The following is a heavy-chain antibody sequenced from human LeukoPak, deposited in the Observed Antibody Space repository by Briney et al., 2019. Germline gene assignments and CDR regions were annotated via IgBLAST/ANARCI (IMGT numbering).Heavy chain of an antibody. CDR2: IYTSGST. Sequence: SETLSLTCTVSGGSFRNYYWNWLRQPAGQGLEWIGRIYTSGSTNYNSSLKSRVTMSLDTSKYQISLKLTSVTAADTAIYYCARGGSGWYNYFDTWGQGTLVTISS. CDR3: ARGGSGWYNYFDT. V-gene: IGHV4-4*07. CDR1: GGSFRNYY. D-gene: IGHD6-19*01. J-gene: IGHJ5*02.